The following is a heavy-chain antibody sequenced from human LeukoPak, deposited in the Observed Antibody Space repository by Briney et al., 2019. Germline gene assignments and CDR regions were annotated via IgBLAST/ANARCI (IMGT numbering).Heavy chain of an antibody. Sequence: ASVKVSCKASGYTFTSYGISWVRQAPGQGLEWMGWISAYNGNTNYAQKLQGRVTMTTDTSTSTAYMELRSLRSDDTAVYYCARGLIAAAGPPYYGMDVWGQGTTVTVSS. CDR3: ARGLIAAAGPPYYGMDV. D-gene: IGHD6-13*01. V-gene: IGHV1-18*01. CDR1: GYTFTSYG. CDR2: ISAYNGNT. J-gene: IGHJ6*02.